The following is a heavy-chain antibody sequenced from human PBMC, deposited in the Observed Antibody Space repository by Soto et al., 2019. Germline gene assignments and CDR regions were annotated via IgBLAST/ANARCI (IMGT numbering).Heavy chain of an antibody. Sequence: GGSLRLSCAASGFTFSSYAMHWVRQAPGKGLEWVAVISYDGSNKYYADSVKGRFTISRDNSKNTLYLQMNSLRAEDTAVYYCARDWVNSYGPLYYFDYWGQGTLVTVSS. J-gene: IGHJ4*02. CDR1: GFTFSSYA. D-gene: IGHD5-18*01. CDR2: ISYDGSNK. V-gene: IGHV3-30-3*01. CDR3: ARDWVNSYGPLYYFDY.